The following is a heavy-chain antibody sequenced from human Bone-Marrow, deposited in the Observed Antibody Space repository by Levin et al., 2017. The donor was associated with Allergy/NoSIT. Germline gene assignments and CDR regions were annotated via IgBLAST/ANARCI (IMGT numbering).Heavy chain of an antibody. CDR2: ISGDSRFT. CDR3: AREESTVSGAADY. J-gene: IGHJ4*02. V-gene: IGHV3-11*06. CDR1: GFSFSDFY. Sequence: SCAATGFSFSDFYMNWIRQAPGKGLEWLSYISGDSRFTNYADSVKGRFTISRDNAKRSLYLEMKDLRAEDTAVYYCAREESTVSGAADYWGQGTLVTVSS. D-gene: IGHD4-17*01.